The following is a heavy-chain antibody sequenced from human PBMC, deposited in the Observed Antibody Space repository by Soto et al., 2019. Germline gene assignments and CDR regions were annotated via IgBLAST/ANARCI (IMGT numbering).Heavy chain of an antibody. D-gene: IGHD2-15*01. Sequence: SETLSLTCSVSGVTISDGGYSWSWIRQSPGKGLEWLGYICHLEPTYYNPSIKSRLSLSIDMTRNQFSLSLSSMTAADNAVYYGDRGGGFGSFDFWGQGSKVTVSS. CDR1: GVTISDGGYS. V-gene: IGHV4-30-2*06. CDR2: ICHLEPT. CDR3: DRGGGFGSFDF. J-gene: IGHJ4*02.